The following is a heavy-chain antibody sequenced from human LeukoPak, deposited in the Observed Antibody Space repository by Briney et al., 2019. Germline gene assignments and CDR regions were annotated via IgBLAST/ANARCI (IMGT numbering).Heavy chain of an antibody. CDR2: IYYSGST. V-gene: IGHV4-59*01. CDR1: GGSISSYY. D-gene: IGHD2-15*01. J-gene: IGHJ3*02. Sequence: SETLSLTCPVSGGSISSYYWSWIRQPPGKGLEWIGYIYYSGSTNYNPSLKSRVTISVDTSKNQFSLKLSSVTAADTAVYYCATSKKYCSGGSCYGHAFDIWGQGTMVTVSS. CDR3: ATSKKYCSGGSCYGHAFDI.